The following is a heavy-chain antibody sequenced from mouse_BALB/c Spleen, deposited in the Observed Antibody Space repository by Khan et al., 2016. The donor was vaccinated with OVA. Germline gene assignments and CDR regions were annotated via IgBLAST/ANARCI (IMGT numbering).Heavy chain of an antibody. CDR1: GFTFSTYG. V-gene: IGHV5-6*02. Sequence: EVKLVESGGDLMKPGGSLKLSCAASGFTFSTYGMSWVRQTPDKRLEWIATINSDGYYTYYPDSVQGRFTISRNHAKNTLYLQMRSLKSEDTAMYYGASHVTGSFAYWGQGTLVTVSA. J-gene: IGHJ3*01. CDR3: ASHVTGSFAY. CDR2: INSDGYYT. D-gene: IGHD4-1*01.